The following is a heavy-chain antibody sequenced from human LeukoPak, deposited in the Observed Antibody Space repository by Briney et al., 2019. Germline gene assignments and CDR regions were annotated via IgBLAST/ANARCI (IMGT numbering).Heavy chain of an antibody. D-gene: IGHD3-22*01. J-gene: IGHJ6*03. CDR1: GFTFSSYE. Sequence: GGSLRLSCAASGFTFSSYEMNWVRQAPGKGLEWVSYISSSGSTIFYADSVKGRFTISRDNAKNSLYLQINSLGPEDTAVYFCARDPYSGNYGSYYYYMDVWGKGTTVTVSS. CDR3: ARDPYSGNYGSYYYYMDV. V-gene: IGHV3-48*03. CDR2: ISSSGSTI.